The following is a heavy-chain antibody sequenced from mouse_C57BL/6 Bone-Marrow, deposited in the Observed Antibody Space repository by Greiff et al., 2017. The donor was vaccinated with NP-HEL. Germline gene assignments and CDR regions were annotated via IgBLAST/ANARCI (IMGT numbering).Heavy chain of an antibody. CDR3: ARARGAMDY. Sequence: VQLKESGGGLVKPGGSLKLSCAASGFTFSSYAMSWVRQTPEKRLEWVATISDGGSYTYYPDNVKGRFTISRDNAKNNLYLQMSHLKSEDTAMYYCARARGAMDYWGQGTSVTVSS. CDR1: GFTFSSYA. V-gene: IGHV5-4*01. J-gene: IGHJ4*01. CDR2: ISDGGSYT.